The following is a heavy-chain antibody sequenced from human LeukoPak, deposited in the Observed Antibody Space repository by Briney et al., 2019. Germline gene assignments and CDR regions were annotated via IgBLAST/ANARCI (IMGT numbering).Heavy chain of an antibody. D-gene: IGHD3-3*01. CDR2: IYTSGNT. CDR1: GGFISGASNF. Sequence: SSQTLSLTCSVSGGFISGASNFWSWIRQPAGKNLEWIGRIYTSGNTNYNPSFESRVTISMDTSTNPVFLKLRSVTAADTAVYYCARSRESFGVIIPSWFDPWGQGTLVTVSS. CDR3: ARSRESFGVIIPSWFDP. J-gene: IGHJ5*02. V-gene: IGHV4-61*02.